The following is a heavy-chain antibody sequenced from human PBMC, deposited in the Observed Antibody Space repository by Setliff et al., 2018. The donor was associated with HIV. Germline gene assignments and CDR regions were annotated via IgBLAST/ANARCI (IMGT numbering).Heavy chain of an antibody. J-gene: IGHJ6*03. CDR1: GFAFNNYI. Sequence: LRLSCTASGFAFNNYIMNWVRQAPGKGLEWISSISARSTSIYFVDSVRGRFTISRDNARNSLYLQMNNLRAEDTAVYYCARDFGYFDEYGDYYYMDVWGKGTTVTVSS. CDR2: ISARSTSI. V-gene: IGHV3-21*01. CDR3: ARDFGYFDEYGDYYYMDV. D-gene: IGHD4-17*01.